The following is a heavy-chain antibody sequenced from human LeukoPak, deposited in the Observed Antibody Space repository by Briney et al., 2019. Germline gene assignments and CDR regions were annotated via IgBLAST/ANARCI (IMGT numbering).Heavy chain of an antibody. D-gene: IGHD1-26*01. Sequence: ASLKVSCKASVYTFTSYYMHWVRQAPGQGLEWMGIINPSGGSNSYAQKFQGRVNMTTNMSTSTTYMELSSRRTADTAVYYCATEVPQGAWALTQDYWGQGTLVTVSS. CDR3: ATEVPQGAWALTQDY. CDR1: VYTFTSYY. J-gene: IGHJ4*02. CDR2: INPSGGSN. V-gene: IGHV1-46*01.